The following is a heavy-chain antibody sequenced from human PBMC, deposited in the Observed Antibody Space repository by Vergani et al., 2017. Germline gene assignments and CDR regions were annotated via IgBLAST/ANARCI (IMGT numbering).Heavy chain of an antibody. Sequence: QVQVVQSGAEVKKSGASVKVSCKTSEYTFSNYYMHWVRQAPGQGLEWMGIINPSGGHTNYAQKLQGRVTMTRDTSTSTVYMELSSLRSEDTAIYYCARGDYGILTGYRYWGQGTLVTVSA. CDR1: EYTFSNYY. D-gene: IGHD3-9*01. J-gene: IGHJ4*02. V-gene: IGHV1-46*03. CDR3: ARGDYGILTGYRY. CDR2: INPSGGHT.